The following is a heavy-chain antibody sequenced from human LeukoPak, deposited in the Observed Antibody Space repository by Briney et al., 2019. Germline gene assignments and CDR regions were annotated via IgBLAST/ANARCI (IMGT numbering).Heavy chain of an antibody. V-gene: IGHV4-4*07. J-gene: IGHJ5*02. D-gene: IGHD6-13*01. CDR3: ARDFSTAYSTDWFDP. Sequence: PSETLSLNCTVSGGSISSYYWSWIRQPAGKGLEWIGRIYTSGSTNYNPSLKSRVTMSVDTSKNQFSLKLSSVTAADTAVYYCARDFSTAYSTDWFDPWGQGTLVTVSS. CDR2: IYTSGST. CDR1: GGSISSYY.